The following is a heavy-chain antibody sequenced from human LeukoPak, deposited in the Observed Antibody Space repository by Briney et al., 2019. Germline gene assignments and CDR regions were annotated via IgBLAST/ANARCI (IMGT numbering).Heavy chain of an antibody. D-gene: IGHD6-25*01. CDR3: AREPRSSSDPYYFDF. J-gene: IGHJ4*02. CDR1: GGSIRTYY. CDR2: IYYSGST. V-gene: IGHV4-59*01. Sequence: SETLSLTCTVSGGSIRTYYWSWIRQPPGKGLEWIGYIYYSGSTNYNPSLKSRVTISVDMSKNQFSLKLSSVTAADTAVYYCAREPRSSSDPYYFDFWGQGTPVTVSS.